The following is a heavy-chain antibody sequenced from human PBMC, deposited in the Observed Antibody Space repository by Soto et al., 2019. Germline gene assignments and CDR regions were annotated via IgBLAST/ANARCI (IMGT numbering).Heavy chain of an antibody. V-gene: IGHV1-8*02. CDR1: GYTFTNFD. CDR3: ARPGATFCGGDCYSDY. CDR2: MNPDSGDT. Sequence: QVQLVQSGAEVKRPGASVKVSCKASGYTFTNFDRNWVRKAPGQGLEWMGWMNPDSGDTGYAHKFQGRVTMTRDTSINTAHMELSSLKSEDTAVYFCARPGATFCGGDCYSDYWGQGTLVIVSS. J-gene: IGHJ4*02. D-gene: IGHD2-21*02.